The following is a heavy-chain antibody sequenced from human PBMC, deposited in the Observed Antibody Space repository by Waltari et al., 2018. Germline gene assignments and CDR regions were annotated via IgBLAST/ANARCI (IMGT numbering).Heavy chain of an antibody. CDR2: ISSSSYI. Sequence: EVQLVESGGGLVKPGGSLRLSCAASGFTFSSYSMNWVRQAPGKGLEWVSSISSSSYIYYADSVKGRFTISRDNAKNSLYLQMNSLRAEDTAVYYCARGDGDYEGDYWGQGTLVTVSS. CDR3: ARGDGDYEGDY. V-gene: IGHV3-21*01. D-gene: IGHD4-17*01. CDR1: GFTFSSYS. J-gene: IGHJ4*02.